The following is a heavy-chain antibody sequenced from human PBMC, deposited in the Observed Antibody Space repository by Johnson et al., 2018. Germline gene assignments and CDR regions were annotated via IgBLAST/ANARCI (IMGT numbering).Heavy chain of an antibody. CDR1: GFSFSNYV. D-gene: IGHD3-10*01. V-gene: IGHV3-30*03. CDR2: TSNDEGIK. Sequence: VQLLESGGGVVQPGRSLRLSCSASGFSFSNYVMHWVRQAPGKGLEWVAVTSNDEGIKYYVDSVKGRFTISRDNSKCTLYLQINSLRAEDTAVSDCATGAISGVIYREFFQHWGQGTLVTVSS. J-gene: IGHJ1*01. CDR3: ATGAISGVIYREFFQH.